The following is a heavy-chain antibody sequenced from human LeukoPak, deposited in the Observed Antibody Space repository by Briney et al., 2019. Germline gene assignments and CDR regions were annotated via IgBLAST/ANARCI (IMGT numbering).Heavy chain of an antibody. CDR2: IYWNDDK. CDR3: AHSYDYVWGSYRYTEYFDY. CDR1: GFSVRTSGVG. D-gene: IGHD3-16*02. Sequence: SGPTLVNPTQTLTLTCTFSGFSVRTSGVGVGWIRQPPGKALEWLALIYWNDDKRYSPSLKSRLTITKDTSKNQVVLTMTNMDPVDTATYYCAHSYDYVWGSYRYTEYFDYWGQGTLVTVSS. J-gene: IGHJ4*02. V-gene: IGHV2-5*01.